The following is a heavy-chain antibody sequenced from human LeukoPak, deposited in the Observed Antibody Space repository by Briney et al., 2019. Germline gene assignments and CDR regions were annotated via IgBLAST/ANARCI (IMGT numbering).Heavy chain of an antibody. J-gene: IGHJ4*02. V-gene: IGHV3-30*02. D-gene: IGHD4-23*01. CDR1: GFNFNNYG. CDR3: ARDGGLDY. CDR2: IRYDGSNK. Sequence: GGSLRLSCAASGFNFNNYGMHWVRQAPGKGLEWVAFIRYDGSNKYYADSVKGRFTISRDNSKNTLYLQMNSLRAEDTAVYYCARDGGLDYWGQGTLVTVSS.